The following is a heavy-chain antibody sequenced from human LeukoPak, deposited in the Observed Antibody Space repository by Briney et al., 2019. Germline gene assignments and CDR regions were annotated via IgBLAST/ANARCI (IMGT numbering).Heavy chain of an antibody. CDR2: IYYSGST. D-gene: IGHD6-13*01. Sequence: SETLSLTCTVSGGSISSYYWSWIRQPPGKGLEWIGYIYYSGSTNYKPSLKSRVTISVDTSKNQFSLKLSSVTAADTAVYYCARVSIAAAGTGVDYWGQGTLVTVSS. CDR1: GGSISSYY. V-gene: IGHV4-59*01. J-gene: IGHJ4*02. CDR3: ARVSIAAAGTGVDY.